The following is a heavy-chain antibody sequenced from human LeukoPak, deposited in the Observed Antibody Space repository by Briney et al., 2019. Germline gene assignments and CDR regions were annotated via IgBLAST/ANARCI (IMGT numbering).Heavy chain of an antibody. CDR2: IYYSGST. CDR3: ARDLRITGTVSVLDY. Sequence: PSETLSLTCTVSGGSISSYYWSWIRQPPGKGLEWIGYIYYSGSTNYNPSLKSRVTISVDTSKNQFSLKLSSVTAADTAVYYCARDLRITGTVSVLDYWGQGTLVTVSS. J-gene: IGHJ4*02. CDR1: GGSISSYY. D-gene: IGHD1-7*01. V-gene: IGHV4-59*01.